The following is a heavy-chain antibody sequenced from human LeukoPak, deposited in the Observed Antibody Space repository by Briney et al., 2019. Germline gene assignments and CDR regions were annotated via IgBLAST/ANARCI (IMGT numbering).Heavy chain of an antibody. CDR3: ARGLYSSSSFFDV. Sequence: GGSLRLSCAASGFTFSDYWMHWVRQVPGKGLMWVSRINGDGGTLTYVDSVRGRFTISRDNAKNSLYLQMNNLRVEDAALYYCARGLYSSSSFFDVWGQGTLVTVSS. V-gene: IGHV3-74*03. CDR2: INGDGGTL. D-gene: IGHD6-6*01. CDR1: GFTFSDYW. J-gene: IGHJ4*02.